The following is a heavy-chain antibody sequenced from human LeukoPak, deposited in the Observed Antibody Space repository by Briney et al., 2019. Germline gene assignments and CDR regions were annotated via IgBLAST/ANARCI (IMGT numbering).Heavy chain of an antibody. CDR3: AKSARIAVGPAAPPPLDY. D-gene: IGHD2-2*01. CDR2: ITCSGGST. CDR1: GFTFRRYA. V-gene: IGHV3-23*01. Sequence: GGSLRLSCAASGFTFRRYAMSWVRQAPGKGLEWGSAITCSGGSTYYADSVKGRFTISRANSKNTLYLQINSLRAGDTFIYSCAKSARIAVGPAAPPPLDYWGQGTLVTVSS. J-gene: IGHJ4*02.